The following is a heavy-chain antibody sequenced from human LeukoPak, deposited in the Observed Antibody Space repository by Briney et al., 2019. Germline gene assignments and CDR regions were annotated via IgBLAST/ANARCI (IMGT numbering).Heavy chain of an antibody. CDR1: GGSISSDY. D-gene: IGHD3-10*01. J-gene: IGHJ4*02. CDR3: AREDYYGTNFDY. Sequence: TTSETLSLTCTVSGGSISSDYWSWIRQPPGEGLEWIGYIYYSGSTNYNPSLKSRVTISVDTSKNQFSLKLSSVTAADTAVYYCAREDYYGTNFDYWGQGTLVTVSS. CDR2: IYYSGST. V-gene: IGHV4-59*12.